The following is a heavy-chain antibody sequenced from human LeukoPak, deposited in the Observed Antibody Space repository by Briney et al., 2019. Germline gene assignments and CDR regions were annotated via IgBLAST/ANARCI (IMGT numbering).Heavy chain of an antibody. Sequence: SETLSLTCTVSGGSINIYYWSWIRQPAGKGLEWIGRIYTSGSTNYNPSLKTRVTMSVDTSKNQFSLKLSSVTAADTAVYYCAGGYNYSYYYYMDVWGKGTTVTVSS. CDR3: AGGYNYSYYYYMDV. CDR2: IYTSGST. J-gene: IGHJ6*03. CDR1: GGSINIYY. D-gene: IGHD1-1*01. V-gene: IGHV4-4*07.